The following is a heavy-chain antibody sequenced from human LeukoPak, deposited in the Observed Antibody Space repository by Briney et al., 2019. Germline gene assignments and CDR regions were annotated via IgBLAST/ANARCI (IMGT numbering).Heavy chain of an antibody. CDR1: GYTFTSYG. CDR3: ASGDAAGYSSGWYAY. V-gene: IGHV1-18*01. Sequence: ASVKVSCKASGYTFTSYGISWVRQAPGQGLEWMGWISAYNGNTNYAQKLQGRVTMTTDTSTRTAYMELRSLRSDDTAVYYCASGDAAGYSSGWYAYWGQGTLVTVSS. CDR2: ISAYNGNT. D-gene: IGHD6-19*01. J-gene: IGHJ4*02.